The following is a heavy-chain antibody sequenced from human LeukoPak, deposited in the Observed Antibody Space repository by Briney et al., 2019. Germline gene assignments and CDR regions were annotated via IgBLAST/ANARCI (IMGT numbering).Heavy chain of an antibody. J-gene: IGHJ6*02. CDR2: INHSGST. Sequence: SETLSLTCAVYGGSFSGYYWSWIRQPPGKGLEWIGEINHSGSTNYNPSLKSRVTISVDTSKNQFSLKLSSVTAADTAVYYCARGQFGSGYYTLYYYYGMDVWGQGTTVTVSS. CDR1: GGSFSGYY. V-gene: IGHV4-34*01. D-gene: IGHD3-3*01. CDR3: ARGQFGSGYYTLYYYYGMDV.